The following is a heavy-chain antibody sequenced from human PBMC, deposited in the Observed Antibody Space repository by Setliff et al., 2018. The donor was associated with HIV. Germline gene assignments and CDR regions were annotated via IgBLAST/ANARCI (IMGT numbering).Heavy chain of an antibody. CDR3: ARGYYSWGY. D-gene: IGHD3-10*01. V-gene: IGHV4-59*12. CDR1: GDSISTDY. J-gene: IGHJ4*02. CDR2: IYNSGST. Sequence: SETLSLTCAVSGDSISTDYWTWIRQPPGKGLEWIGYIYNSGSTNYNPSLKSRVTMSVDTSKNQFSLKLSSVTAADTAVYYCARGYYSWGYWGQGTLVTVSS.